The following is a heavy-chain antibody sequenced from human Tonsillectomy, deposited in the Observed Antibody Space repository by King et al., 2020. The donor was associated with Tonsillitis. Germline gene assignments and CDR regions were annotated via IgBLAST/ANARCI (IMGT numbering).Heavy chain of an antibody. Sequence: VQLVESGAEVKKPGASVKVSCKASGYTFIGYYMHWVRQAPGQGLEWMGWINPNSGGTNYAQKFQGRVTMTRDTSISTAYMELSRLRSDDTAVYYCARARGRYSSGWYYGYWGQGTLVTVSS. D-gene: IGHD6-19*01. CDR3: ARARGRYSSGWYYGY. CDR1: GYTFIGYY. CDR2: INPNSGGT. V-gene: IGHV1-2*02. J-gene: IGHJ4*02.